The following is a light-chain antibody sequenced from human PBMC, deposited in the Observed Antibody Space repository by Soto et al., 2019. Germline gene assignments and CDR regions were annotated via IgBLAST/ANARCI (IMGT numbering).Light chain of an antibody. V-gene: IGKV3-20*01. CDR2: DAS. Sequence: EIVLTQSPGTLSLSPGERASLSCRASQSVAKNYLAWYQQKPGQALRLLISDASSRATGIPDRFSGSGSGTDFTLIIRRLEAEDFAVYFCQQYATSPLTFGGGTKVEIK. J-gene: IGKJ4*01. CDR3: QQYATSPLT. CDR1: QSVAKNY.